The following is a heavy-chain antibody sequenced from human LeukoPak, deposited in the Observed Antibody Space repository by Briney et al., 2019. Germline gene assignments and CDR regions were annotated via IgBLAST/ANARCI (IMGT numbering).Heavy chain of an antibody. D-gene: IGHD3-22*01. V-gene: IGHV3-64D*09. CDR1: GFTFSSYA. CDR2: ISSDGRST. J-gene: IGHJ4*02. Sequence: PGGSLRLSCSASGFTFSSYAMHWVRQAPGKGLEYVSTISSDGRSTYYADSMKGRFTISRDNSKNTLYLQMSSLRAEDTAVYYCVQDYYDSSGYFYSGYWGQGTLVTVSS. CDR3: VQDYYDSSGYFYSGY.